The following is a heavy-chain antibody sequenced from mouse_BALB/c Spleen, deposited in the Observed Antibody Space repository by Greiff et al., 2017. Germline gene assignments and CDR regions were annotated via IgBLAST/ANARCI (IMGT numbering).Heavy chain of an antibody. Sequence: VQLQQSGPELEKPGAAVKISCKASGYSFTGYNMNWVKQSNGKSLEWIGNIYPGSGSTNYDEKFKSKGTLTVDTSSSTAYMHLSSLTSEDSAVYYCTREGPYYFDYWGQGTTLTVSS. CDR1: GYSFTGYN. CDR3: TREGPYYFDY. J-gene: IGHJ2*01. V-gene: IGHV1-39*01. CDR2: IYPGSGST.